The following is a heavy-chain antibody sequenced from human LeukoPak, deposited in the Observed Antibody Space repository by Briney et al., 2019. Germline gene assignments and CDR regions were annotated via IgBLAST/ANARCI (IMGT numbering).Heavy chain of an antibody. CDR2: IYHSGLT. CDR1: GGSISSNHW. CDR3: ARDRDYALRLRYFDL. J-gene: IGHJ4*02. D-gene: IGHD4-17*01. V-gene: IGHV4-4*02. Sequence: SETLSLTCTVSGGSISSNHWWSWVRQSPHKGLEWVGEIYHSGLTNYNPSLKTRVTISVDKSKTQFSLNLTSVTAADSAVYYCARDRDYALRLRYFDLWGQGILVTVSS.